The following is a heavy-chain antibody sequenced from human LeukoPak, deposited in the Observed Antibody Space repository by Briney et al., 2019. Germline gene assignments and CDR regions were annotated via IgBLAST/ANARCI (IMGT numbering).Heavy chain of an antibody. CDR3: ARYPNYYGSGTYYTDY. D-gene: IGHD3-10*01. J-gene: IGHJ4*02. CDR2: IYTSGST. V-gene: IGHV4-61*02. Sequence: PSETLSLTCNVSGGSISSGSYYWSWIRQPAGKGLEWIGRIYTSGSTDYNPSLKSRVTISVDTSKNQFSLKLSSVTAADTAVYYCARYPNYYGSGTYYTDYWGQGTLVTVSS. CDR1: GGSISSGSYY.